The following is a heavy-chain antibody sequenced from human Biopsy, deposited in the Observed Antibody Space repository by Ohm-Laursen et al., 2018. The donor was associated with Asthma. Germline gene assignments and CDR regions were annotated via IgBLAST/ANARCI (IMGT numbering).Heavy chain of an antibody. V-gene: IGHV1-69*13. J-gene: IGHJ4*02. CDR3: ARGDSSNWSHYYFDY. Sequence: SVKVSCNAPGGTFSNFAISWVRQAPGQGLEWLGGIMTVFGTTNYAQKFQGRVTITADESTSTAYMEVTSLRAEDTAVYYCARGDSSNWSHYYFDYWGQGTLVTVSS. CDR1: GGTFSNFA. CDR2: IMTVFGTT. D-gene: IGHD3-22*01.